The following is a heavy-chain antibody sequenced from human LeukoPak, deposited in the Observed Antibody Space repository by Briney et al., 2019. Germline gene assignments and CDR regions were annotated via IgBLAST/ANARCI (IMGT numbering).Heavy chain of an antibody. D-gene: IGHD2-2*01. Sequence: SETLSLTCTVSGGSISSGDYYWSWIRQPPGKGLEWIGYIYYSGCTYYNPSLKSRVTISVDMSKNQFSLKLSSVTAANTAVYYCASRSSSSIDYWGQGTLVTVSS. CDR2: IYYSGCT. V-gene: IGHV4-30-4*08. J-gene: IGHJ4*02. CDR1: GGSISSGDYY. CDR3: ASRSSSSIDY.